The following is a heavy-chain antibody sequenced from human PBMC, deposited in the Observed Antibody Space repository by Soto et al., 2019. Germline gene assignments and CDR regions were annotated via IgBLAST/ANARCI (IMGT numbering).Heavy chain of an antibody. V-gene: IGHV3-30*03. D-gene: IGHD1-1*01. CDR2: ISYDGIDK. CDR3: ARGQNEIPSGRLDY. Sequence: VGSLRLSCAASGFTFSSFGIHWVRQAPGKGLEWVAVISYDGIDKNYGDSVKGRFTISRDNSKNTVYLQMNSLRAEDTALYYCARGQNEIPSGRLDYWGQGTPVTVSS. CDR1: GFTFSSFG. J-gene: IGHJ4*02.